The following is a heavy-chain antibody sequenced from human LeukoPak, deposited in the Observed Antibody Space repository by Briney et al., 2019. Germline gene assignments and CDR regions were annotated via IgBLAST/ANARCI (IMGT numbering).Heavy chain of an antibody. Sequence: GGSLRLSCTATRFTFSTFTMHWVRQAPGKGLEWVSLISYDGTNKSYADSLRDRFTISRDNSKNTLYLQMNSLRAEDTAVYYCAREGDYGDADAFDIWGQGTMATVSS. V-gene: IGHV3-30-3*01. CDR1: RFTFSTFT. CDR3: AREGDYGDADAFDI. D-gene: IGHD4/OR15-4a*01. J-gene: IGHJ3*02. CDR2: ISYDGTNK.